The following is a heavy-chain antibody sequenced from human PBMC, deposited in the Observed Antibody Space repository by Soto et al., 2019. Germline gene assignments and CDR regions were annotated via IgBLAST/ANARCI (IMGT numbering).Heavy chain of an antibody. CDR1: GYTFTNYG. J-gene: IGHJ4*02. D-gene: IGHD1-26*01. Sequence: QVRLVQSGAEVKRPGASVRVSCKASGYTFTNYGVTWVRQVPGQGLEWMGWASAYNRNTNYAQKFEDRVIMTTDPSTGTAHMELRSLRYDDTALYFCARERQWEPLRYWGQGTLVTVSS. CDR2: ASAYNRNT. V-gene: IGHV1-18*01. CDR3: ARERQWEPLRY.